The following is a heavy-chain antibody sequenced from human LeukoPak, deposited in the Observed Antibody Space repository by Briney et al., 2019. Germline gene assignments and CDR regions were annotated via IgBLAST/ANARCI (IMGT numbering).Heavy chain of an antibody. D-gene: IGHD6-13*01. CDR2: INPNSGGT. Sequence: GASVKVSCKASGYTFTGYYMHWVRQAPGQGREWMGWINPNSGGTNYAQKFQGRVTMTRDTSISTAYMELSRLRSDDTAVYYCARIVASSSWYYFDYWGQGTLVTVSS. V-gene: IGHV1-2*02. CDR1: GYTFTGYY. J-gene: IGHJ4*02. CDR3: ARIVASSSWYYFDY.